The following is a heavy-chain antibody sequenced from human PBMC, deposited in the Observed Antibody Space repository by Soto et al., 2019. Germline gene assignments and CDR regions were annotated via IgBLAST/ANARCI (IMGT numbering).Heavy chain of an antibody. CDR3: ARGSYYYDSSGYYIRDWFDP. D-gene: IGHD3-22*01. J-gene: IGHJ5*02. CDR2: IIPVPPIE. V-gene: IGHV1-69*02. Sequence: QVQLVQSGAEVKRPGSSVKVSCKASGGTFSGYSISWVRQAPGQVLEWRGRIIPVPPIENYAQKFQGRVTITSDKSTTTAYMELSSLTSEDTAVYYCARGSYYYDSSGYYIRDWFDPWGQGTLVTVSS. CDR1: GGTFSGYS.